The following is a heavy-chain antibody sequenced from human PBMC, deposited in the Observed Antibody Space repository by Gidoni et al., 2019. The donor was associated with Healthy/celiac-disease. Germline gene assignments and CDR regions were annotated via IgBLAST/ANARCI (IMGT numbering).Heavy chain of an antibody. CDR2: INPNSGGT. J-gene: IGHJ4*02. D-gene: IGHD3-22*01. CDR3: ARDWYYYDSSGYLRTHFDY. CDR1: GYTFTGYY. Sequence: QVQLVQSGAEVKKPGASVKVSCKASGYTFTGYYMHWVRQAPGQGLEWMGWINPNSGGTNYAQKFQGRVTMTRDTSISTAYMELSRLRSDDTAVYYCARDWYYYDSSGYLRTHFDYWGQGTLVTVSS. V-gene: IGHV1-2*02.